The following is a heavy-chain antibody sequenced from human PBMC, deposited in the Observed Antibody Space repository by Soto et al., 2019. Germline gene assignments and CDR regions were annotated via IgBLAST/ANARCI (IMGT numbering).Heavy chain of an antibody. Sequence: SETLSLTCTVSGGSISSYYWSWIRQPPGKGLEWIGYIYYSGSTNYNPSLKSRVTISVDTSKNQFSLKLSSVTAADTAVYYCARDSEDCSSTSCYDENYMDVWGKGTTVTVSS. J-gene: IGHJ6*03. CDR1: GGSISSYY. CDR2: IYYSGST. D-gene: IGHD2-2*01. CDR3: ARDSEDCSSTSCYDENYMDV. V-gene: IGHV4-59*12.